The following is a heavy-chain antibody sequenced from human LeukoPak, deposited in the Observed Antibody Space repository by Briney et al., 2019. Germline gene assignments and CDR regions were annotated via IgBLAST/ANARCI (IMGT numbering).Heavy chain of an antibody. CDR2: ISYAGTNK. Sequence: GGSLRLSCAASGFTFSSYVINWVRQAPGKGLEWVAVISYAGTNKYYADSVKGRFTISRDNSKNKLYLQMNSLRAEDTAVYYCARGAARTVEIATIISFEYRGQGTLVTVSS. CDR1: GFTFSSYV. CDR3: ARGAARTVEIATIISFEY. J-gene: IGHJ4*02. V-gene: IGHV3-30*04. D-gene: IGHD5-24*01.